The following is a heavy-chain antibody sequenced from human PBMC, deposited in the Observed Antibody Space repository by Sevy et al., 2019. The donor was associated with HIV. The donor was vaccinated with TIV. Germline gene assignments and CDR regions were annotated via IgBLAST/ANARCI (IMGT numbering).Heavy chain of an antibody. V-gene: IGHV4-34*01. D-gene: IGHD2-2*01. J-gene: IGHJ5*02. CDR1: DGSFSGYY. CDR2: TNESGIT. Sequence: SETLSLTCAVHDGSFSGYYWNWIRQLPVKGLEWIGETNESGITNYNPSLKSRVTISVDTSKKQFSLKLNSVTAADTAVYFCARSPPVVVVPGAPSWFDPWGQGTLVTVSS. CDR3: ARSPPVVVVPGAPSWFDP.